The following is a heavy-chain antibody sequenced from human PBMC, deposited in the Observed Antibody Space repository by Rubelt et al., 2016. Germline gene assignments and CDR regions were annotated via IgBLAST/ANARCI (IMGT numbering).Heavy chain of an antibody. CDR1: GFTFSSYA. CDR2: SNSKADGGAT. J-gene: IGHJ4*02. V-gene: IGHV3-15*01. Sequence: EVHLVESGGGLVKPGGSLRLSCAASGFTFSSYAMSWVRQAPGKGLEWVGRSNSKADGGATDYAAPVKDRFSISRDDSKNMLYLQMHSLTTEDTAGDYCTTVEVYCPTSFGYENYFDHWGQGTLVTVSS. D-gene: IGHD5-18*01. CDR3: TTVEVYCPTSFGYENYFDH.